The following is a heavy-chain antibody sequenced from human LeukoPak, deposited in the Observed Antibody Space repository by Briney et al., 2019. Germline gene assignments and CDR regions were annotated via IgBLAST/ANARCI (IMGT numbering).Heavy chain of an antibody. Sequence: ASVKVSCKASGYTFTGYYMHWVRQAPGQGLEWMGWINPNSGGTNYAQKFQGRVTMTRDTSISTAYMELSRLRSDDTAVYYCAREYYDYVWGSVYFDYWGQGTLVTVSS. D-gene: IGHD3-16*01. CDR3: AREYYDYVWGSVYFDY. J-gene: IGHJ4*02. CDR2: INPNSGGT. CDR1: GYTFTGYY. V-gene: IGHV1-2*02.